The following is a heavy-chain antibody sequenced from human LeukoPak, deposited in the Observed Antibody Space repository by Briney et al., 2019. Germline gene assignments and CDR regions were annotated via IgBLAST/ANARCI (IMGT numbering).Heavy chain of an antibody. CDR3: ARVIYDSSGYYPSSFDP. Sequence: SETLSLTCTVSGDSISNYYWTWIRQPPGKGLEWIGYIYYSGTTKYNPSLKSQVTISVDTSKNQFSLKLSSVTAADTAVYYCARVIYDSSGYYPSSFDPWGQGTLVTVAS. V-gene: IGHV4-59*01. CDR1: GDSISNYY. J-gene: IGHJ5*02. D-gene: IGHD3-22*01. CDR2: IYYSGTT.